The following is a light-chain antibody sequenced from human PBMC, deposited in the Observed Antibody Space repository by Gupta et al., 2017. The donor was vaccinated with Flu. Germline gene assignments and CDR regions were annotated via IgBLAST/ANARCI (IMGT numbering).Light chain of an antibody. Sequence: TSSDVCCYNFVSWYQQNRAQAPKLMICDVSKRPSGVSNRISASKSGNTAPLPISSLQAEEEADYYCSSYTSSSTLVFGGGTKLTVL. CDR1: SSDVCCYNF. CDR2: DVS. V-gene: IGLV2-14*04. J-gene: IGLJ2*01. CDR3: SSYTSSSTLV.